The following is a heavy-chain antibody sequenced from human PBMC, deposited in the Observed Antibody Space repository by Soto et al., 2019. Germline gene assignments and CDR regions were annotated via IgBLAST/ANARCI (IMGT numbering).Heavy chain of an antibody. D-gene: IGHD3-22*01. CDR3: ARGSHYYDSSGPLGFDP. V-gene: IGHV4-31*03. CDR2: IYYSGST. Sequence: PSETLSLTCTVSGGSISSGGYYWSWICQHPGKGLEWIGYIYYSGSTYYNPSLKSRVTISVDTSKNQFSLKLSSVTAADTAVYYCARGSHYYDSSGPLGFDPWGQGTLVTVSS. J-gene: IGHJ5*02. CDR1: GGSISSGGYY.